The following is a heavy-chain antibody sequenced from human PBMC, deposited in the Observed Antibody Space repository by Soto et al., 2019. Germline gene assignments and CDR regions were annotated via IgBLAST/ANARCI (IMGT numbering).Heavy chain of an antibody. Sequence: ASVKVSCKASGYSFSTYAMHWVRQAPGQSLEWMGWINGGTGQTKFSRRFQDRITITRDTSASTAYMELSSMRSEDTAVYYCARGKGMEENYYYYGLDIWGQGTTVTV. D-gene: IGHD1-1*01. V-gene: IGHV1-3*01. CDR1: GYSFSTYA. J-gene: IGHJ6*02. CDR3: ARGKGMEENYYYYGLDI. CDR2: INGGTGQT.